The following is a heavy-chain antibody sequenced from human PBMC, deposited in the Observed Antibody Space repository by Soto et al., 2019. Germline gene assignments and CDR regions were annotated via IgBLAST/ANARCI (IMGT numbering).Heavy chain of an antibody. CDR1: GFTFSSYG. J-gene: IGHJ3*02. V-gene: IGHV3-30*18. CDR3: AKDDRYCSGGSCYRDASDI. CDR2: ISYDGSNK. D-gene: IGHD2-15*01. Sequence: QVQLVESGGGVVQPGRSLRLSCAASGFTFSSYGMHWVRQAPGKGLEWVAVISYDGSNKYYADSVKGRFTISRDNSKNTLYLQMNSLRAEDTAVYYCAKDDRYCSGGSCYRDASDIWGQGTMVTVSS.